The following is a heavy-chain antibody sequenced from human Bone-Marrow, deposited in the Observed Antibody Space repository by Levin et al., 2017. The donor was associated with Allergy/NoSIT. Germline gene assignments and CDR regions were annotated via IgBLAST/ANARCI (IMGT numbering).Heavy chain of an antibody. J-gene: IGHJ6*02. CDR1: GFTFSSYW. D-gene: IGHD2-2*01. CDR2: IKQDGSEK. V-gene: IGHV3-7*01. Sequence: GESLKISCAASGFTFSSYWMSWVRQAPGKGLEWVANIKQDGSEKYYVDSVKGRFTISRDNAKNSLYLQMNSLRAEDTAVYYCARGGRYCSSTSCYELGYYYYGMDVWGQGTTVTVSS. CDR3: ARGGRYCSSTSCYELGYYYYGMDV.